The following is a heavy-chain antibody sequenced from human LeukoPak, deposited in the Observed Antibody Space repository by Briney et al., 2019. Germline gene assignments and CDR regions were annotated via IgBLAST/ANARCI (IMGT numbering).Heavy chain of an antibody. V-gene: IGHV1-18*01. D-gene: IGHD2-15*01. CDR3: ARDPGCSGGSCYYRYYYYGMDV. CDR2: ISAYNGNT. CDR1: GYTFTSYG. Sequence: GASVKVSCKASGYTFTSYGISWVRQAPGQGLEWMGWISAYNGNTNYAQKLQGRVTMTTDTSTSTAYMELRSLRSDDTAVYYCARDPGCSGGSCYYRYYYYGMDVWGQGTTVTVSS. J-gene: IGHJ6*02.